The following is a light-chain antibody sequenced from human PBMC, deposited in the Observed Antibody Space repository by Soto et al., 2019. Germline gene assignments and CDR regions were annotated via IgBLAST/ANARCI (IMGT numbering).Light chain of an antibody. CDR3: QQYNSYWGT. CDR1: QSISNW. CDR2: DAS. J-gene: IGKJ1*01. Sequence: DIQMTQSPSTLSASVGDRVTITCRASQSISNWLAWYQQKQGKAPKLLIYDASSLESGVPSRFSGSGSGTEFTINISSLQPDDFATYYCQQYNSYWGTFGQGTKVEIK. V-gene: IGKV1-5*01.